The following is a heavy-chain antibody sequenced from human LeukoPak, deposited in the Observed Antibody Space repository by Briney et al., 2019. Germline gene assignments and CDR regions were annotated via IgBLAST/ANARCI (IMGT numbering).Heavy chain of an antibody. D-gene: IGHD2-21*02. CDR1: GGTSSSYA. V-gene: IGHV1-69*01. J-gene: IGHJ5*02. CDR2: IIPILGTA. Sequence: SVKVSCKASGGTSSSYAISWVRQAPGQGLEWMGGIIPILGTANYAQKFQGRVTITADESTSTAYMELSSLRSEDTAVYYCASLYCGGGCYSFDPWGQGTLVTVSS. CDR3: ASLYCGGGCYSFDP.